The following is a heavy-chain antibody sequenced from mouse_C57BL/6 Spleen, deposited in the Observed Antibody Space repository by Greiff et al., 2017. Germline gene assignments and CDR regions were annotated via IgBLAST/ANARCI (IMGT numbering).Heavy chain of an antibody. V-gene: IGHV5-15*01. J-gene: IGHJ4*01. CDR3: ARNYDYDNYYAMDY. D-gene: IGHD2-4*01. Sequence: EVMLVESGGGLVQPGGSLKLSCAASGFTFSDYGMAWVRQAPRKGPEWVAFISNLAYSIYYADTVTGRFTISRENAKNTLYLEMSSLRSEDTAMYYCARNYDYDNYYAMDYWGQGTSVTVSS. CDR1: GFTFSDYG. CDR2: ISNLAYSI.